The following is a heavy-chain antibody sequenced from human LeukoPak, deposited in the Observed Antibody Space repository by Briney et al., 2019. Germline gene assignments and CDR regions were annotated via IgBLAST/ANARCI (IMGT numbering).Heavy chain of an antibody. CDR1: GYTFTSYA. J-gene: IGHJ4*02. CDR3: ARDPDNEILTGYLDY. Sequence: ASVKVSCKASGYTFTSYAMHWVRQAPGQRLEWMGCINAGNGNTKYSQKFQGRVTITRDTSASTAYMELSSLRSEDTAVYYCARDPDNEILTGYLDYWGQGTLVTVSS. CDR2: INAGNGNT. V-gene: IGHV1-3*01. D-gene: IGHD3-9*01.